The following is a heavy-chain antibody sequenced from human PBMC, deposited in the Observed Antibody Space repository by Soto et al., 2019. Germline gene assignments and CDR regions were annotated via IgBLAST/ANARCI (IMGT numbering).Heavy chain of an antibody. CDR3: ERGAVADYSGVWDA. CDR1: GDNVSSNSAA. D-gene: IGHD6-19*01. J-gene: IGHJ5*02. CDR2: TYYRSKWYK. Sequence: QTLSLTCAISGDNVSSNSAAWNWIRQSPSRGLEWLGRTYYRSKWYKDYDLSVKSRITINVDTSKNQISLQLNSVTPEDTAVYYCERGAVADYSGVWDAWGQGNLVTGPS. V-gene: IGHV6-1*01.